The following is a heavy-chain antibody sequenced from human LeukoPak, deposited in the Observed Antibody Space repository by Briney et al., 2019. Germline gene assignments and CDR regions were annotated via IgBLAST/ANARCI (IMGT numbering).Heavy chain of an antibody. D-gene: IGHD2-15*01. CDR3: ARVWCSGGSCYSSRGAFDI. CDR1: GYTFTSYY. V-gene: IGHV1-46*01. Sequence: WASVKVSCKASGYTFTSYYMHWVRQAPGQGLEWMGIINPSGGSTSYAQKFQGRVTMTRDTSTSTVYMELSSLRYEDTAVYYCARVWCSGGSCYSSRGAFDIWGQETMVTVSS. CDR2: INPSGGST. J-gene: IGHJ3*02.